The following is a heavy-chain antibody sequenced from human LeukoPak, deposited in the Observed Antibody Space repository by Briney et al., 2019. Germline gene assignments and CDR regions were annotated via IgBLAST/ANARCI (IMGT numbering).Heavy chain of an antibody. CDR1: GGSISSGDYY. CDR2: IYYSGST. Sequence: PSETLSLTCTVSGGSISSGDYYWSWIRQHPGKGLEWIGYIYYSGSTYYNPSLKSRVTISVDTSKNQFSLKLGSVTAADTAVYYCARLYTTFRAFDIWGQGTMVTVSS. V-gene: IGHV4-31*03. CDR3: ARLYTTFRAFDI. J-gene: IGHJ3*02. D-gene: IGHD2-2*02.